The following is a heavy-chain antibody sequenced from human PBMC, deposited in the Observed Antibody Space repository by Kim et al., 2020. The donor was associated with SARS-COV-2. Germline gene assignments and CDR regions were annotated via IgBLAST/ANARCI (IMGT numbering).Heavy chain of an antibody. J-gene: IGHJ4*02. CDR3: ASGALATYYDILTGQTGFDY. CDR2: IIPIFGTA. D-gene: IGHD3-9*01. Sequence: SVKVSCKASGGTFSSYAISWVRQAPGQGLEWMGGIIPIFGTANYAQKFQGRVTITADESTSTAYMGLSSLRSEDTAVYYCASGALATYYDILTGQTGFDYWGQGTLVTVSS. CDR1: GGTFSSYA. V-gene: IGHV1-69*13.